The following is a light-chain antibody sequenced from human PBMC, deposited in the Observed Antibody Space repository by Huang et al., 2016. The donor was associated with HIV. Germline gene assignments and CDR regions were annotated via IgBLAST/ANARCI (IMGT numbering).Light chain of an antibody. Sequence: DVIMTQSPLLLPVTLGQPAAISCRSSQTLVHPDGNTYLNWFLQRPGQSPRRLIYKVSNRDSGVPCRFTGSGSGIEFTLTISRVEAEDVGIYYCMQGTHWPPGTFGQGTNMEIK. CDR3: MQGTHWPPGT. V-gene: IGKV2-30*02. CDR2: KVS. CDR1: QTLVHPDGNTY. J-gene: IGKJ1*01.